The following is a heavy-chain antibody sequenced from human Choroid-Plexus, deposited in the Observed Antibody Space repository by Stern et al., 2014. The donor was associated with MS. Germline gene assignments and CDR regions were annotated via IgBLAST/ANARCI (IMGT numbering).Heavy chain of an antibody. D-gene: IGHD1/OR15-1a*01. Sequence: VQLVQSGGGLVQPGESLKLSCAVSGFTFSDSAMHWVRLASGKGLEWVGRIRSKANNYATAYTASVKGRFTVSRDDSKNTAYLQMNSLKTDDTAIYYCTRRLEQTKGGYFDLWGRGTLVTVSS. CDR2: IRSKANNYAT. CDR3: TRRLEQTKGGYFDL. CDR1: GFTFSDSA. J-gene: IGHJ2*01. V-gene: IGHV3-73*01.